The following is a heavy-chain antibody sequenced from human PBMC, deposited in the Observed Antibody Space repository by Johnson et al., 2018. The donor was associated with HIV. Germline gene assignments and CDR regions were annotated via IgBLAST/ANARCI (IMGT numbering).Heavy chain of an antibody. CDR2: ISGSGGST. J-gene: IGHJ3*02. Sequence: VQLVESGGGLVQPGGSLRLSCAASGFTFSSYAMSWVRQAPGKGLEWVSAISGSGGSTYYADSVKGRFTISRDNSKNTLYLQMNSLRAEDTAVYYCAKVPYDSSGYRRDAFDIWGQGTMVTVSS. CDR3: AKVPYDSSGYRRDAFDI. V-gene: IGHV3-23*04. D-gene: IGHD3-22*01. CDR1: GFTFSSYA.